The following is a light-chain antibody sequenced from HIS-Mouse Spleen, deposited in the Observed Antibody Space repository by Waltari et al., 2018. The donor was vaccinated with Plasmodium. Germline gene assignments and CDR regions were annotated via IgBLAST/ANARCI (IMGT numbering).Light chain of an antibody. Sequence: EIVITQSPPPLSVSQGESTTLSCRARQSVSSNLAWYQQKPGQAPRPLIYGASTRATGIPARFSGSGSGTEFTLTISSLQSEDFAVYYCQQYNNWSFTFGPGTKVDIK. CDR2: GAS. V-gene: IGKV3-15*01. CDR1: QSVSSN. J-gene: IGKJ3*01. CDR3: QQYNNWSFT.